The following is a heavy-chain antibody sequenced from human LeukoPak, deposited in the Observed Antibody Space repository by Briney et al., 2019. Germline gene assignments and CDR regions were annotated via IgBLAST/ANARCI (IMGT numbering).Heavy chain of an antibody. Sequence: ASVKVSCKTSGYSFTSYGLNWVRQAPGQGLEWMGWINPNTGNPTYAQGFTGRFVFSFDTSVTTAYLQISSLMPEDTAVYFCARDDVSLWFGESMYYFDFWGQGTLVTVSS. J-gene: IGHJ4*02. CDR3: ARDDVSLWFGESMYYFDF. CDR2: INPNTGNP. D-gene: IGHD3-10*01. CDR1: GYSFTSYG. V-gene: IGHV7-4-1*02.